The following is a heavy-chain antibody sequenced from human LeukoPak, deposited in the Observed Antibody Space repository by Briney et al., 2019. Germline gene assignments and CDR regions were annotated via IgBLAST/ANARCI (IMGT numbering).Heavy chain of an antibody. J-gene: IGHJ4*02. D-gene: IGHD1-14*01. CDR1: GFSFSSYW. CDR3: ARDSIIPGGTGSSDC. Sequence: GGSLRLSCAASGFSFSSYWMSWVRHAPGKGLEWVGNIKQDGNEKYYVDSVKGRFTISRDNAKNSLYLQMNSLRAEDTAVYYCARDSIIPGGTGSSDCWGQGTLVTVSS. CDR2: IKQDGNEK. V-gene: IGHV3-7*01.